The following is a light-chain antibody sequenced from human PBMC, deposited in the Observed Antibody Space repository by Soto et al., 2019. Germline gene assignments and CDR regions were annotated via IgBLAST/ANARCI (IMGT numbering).Light chain of an antibody. CDR2: DTS. V-gene: IGLV7-46*01. CDR3: MLCYGGVRV. J-gene: IGLJ2*01. CDR1: TGAVTSTHY. Sequence: QAVVTQEPSVTVSPGGTVTLTCESSTGAVTSTHYPYWFQQKPGQAPKTLIYDTSKKHSWTPARFSGSLPGGKAALTLSGAQPEDEADYYCMLCYGGVRVFGGGTQLTVL.